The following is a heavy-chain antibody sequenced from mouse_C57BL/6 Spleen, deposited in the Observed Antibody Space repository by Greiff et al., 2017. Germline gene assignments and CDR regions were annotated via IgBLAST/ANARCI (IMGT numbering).Heavy chain of an antibody. D-gene: IGHD3-2*02. V-gene: IGHV14-1*01. Sequence: EVQLQQSGAELVRPGASVKLSCTASGFNIKGYYMPWVKQRPEQGLEWIGRIDPEDGATEYSPKFQGKATMTADTSSNTAYLQLSSLTSEDTAVYYCTSTAQANYFDYWGQGTTLTVSS. CDR2: IDPEDGAT. J-gene: IGHJ2*01. CDR1: GFNIKGYY. CDR3: TSTAQANYFDY.